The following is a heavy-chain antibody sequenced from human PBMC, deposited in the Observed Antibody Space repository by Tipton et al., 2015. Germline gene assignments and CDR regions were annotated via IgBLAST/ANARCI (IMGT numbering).Heavy chain of an antibody. CDR1: GGSIIGTSYY. CDR2: IYYSGST. V-gene: IGHV4-39*02. CDR3: AREAKYSNNECWFDP. D-gene: IGHD4-11*01. J-gene: IGHJ5*02. Sequence: TLSLTCSVSGGSIIGTSYYWGWIRQSPGKGLEWIGSIYYSGSTNYNPALKSRVNISVGTSKNEFSLKLTSVAAADTAVYYCAREAKYSNNECWFDPWGQGTLVTVSS.